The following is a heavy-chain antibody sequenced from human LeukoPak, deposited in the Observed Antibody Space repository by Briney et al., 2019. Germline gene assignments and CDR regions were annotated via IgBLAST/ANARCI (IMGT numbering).Heavy chain of an antibody. D-gene: IGHD7-27*01. CDR3: ARANWAGIEAPATDY. Sequence: PGGSLRLSCAASGFTFSSYGMHWVRQAPGKGLEWVAVISYDGSNKYYADSVKGRFTISRDNSKNTLYLQVNSLQAEDTAVYFCARANWAGIEAPATDYWGQGTLVTVSS. J-gene: IGHJ4*02. CDR2: ISYDGSNK. CDR1: GFTFSSYG. V-gene: IGHV3-30*03.